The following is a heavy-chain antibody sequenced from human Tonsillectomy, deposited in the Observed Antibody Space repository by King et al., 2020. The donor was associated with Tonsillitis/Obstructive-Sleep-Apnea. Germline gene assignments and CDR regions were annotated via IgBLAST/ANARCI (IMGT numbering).Heavy chain of an antibody. CDR3: ARGRDGSMLYYFDY. CDR2: INPSAGST. J-gene: IGHJ4*02. CDR1: GYTFINYY. Sequence: VQLVESGAEVKKPGASVKVSCKASGYTFINYYMHWVRQAPGQGLEWMGIINPSAGSTTYAQKFQGRVTMTRDTSTRTVYMELSSLRSDDTAIFYCARGRDGSMLYYFDYWGQGTLVTVSS. D-gene: IGHD3-10*02. V-gene: IGHV1-46*01.